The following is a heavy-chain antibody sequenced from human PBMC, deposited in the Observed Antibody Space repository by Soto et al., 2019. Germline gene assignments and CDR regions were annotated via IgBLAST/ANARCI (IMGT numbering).Heavy chain of an antibody. V-gene: IGHV3-30-3*01. CDR3: ARGGGFCGGDCYKGGIDY. CDR1: GFTFSPYT. D-gene: IGHD2-21*02. CDR2: ISYDGSTE. Sequence: QVQLVESGGGVVQPGRSLRLSCAASGFTFSPYTMHWVRQAPGKGLEWVAVISYDGSTEYSDSVKGRFTISRDNPKNTVYLQMNSLRPEDTAIYYCARGGGFCGGDCYKGGIDYWGQGTLVTVVS. J-gene: IGHJ4*02.